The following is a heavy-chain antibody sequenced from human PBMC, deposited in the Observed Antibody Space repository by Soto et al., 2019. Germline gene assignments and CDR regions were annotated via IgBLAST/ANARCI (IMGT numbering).Heavy chain of an antibody. J-gene: IGHJ4*02. D-gene: IGHD1-20*01. CDR3: ARHYNLGAFFDS. CDR2: VFYSGSP. Sequence: QLQLQESGPGLMKSSETLSLTCTVSGGSISSSHYWGWIRQPPGKGLEWIGSVFYSGSPYYSPSFKSRFTISGDTSKNQFSLRVRFVTSTDTAVYFCARHYNLGAFFDSWGQGNLVTVSS. V-gene: IGHV4-39*01. CDR1: GGSISSSHY.